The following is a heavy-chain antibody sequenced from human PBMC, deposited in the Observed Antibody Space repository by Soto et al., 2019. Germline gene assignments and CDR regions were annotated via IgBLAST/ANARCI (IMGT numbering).Heavy chain of an antibody. D-gene: IGHD3-22*01. V-gene: IGHV1-3*01. J-gene: IGHJ5*02. Sequence: QVQLVQSGAEVKKPGASVKVSCKASGYTFTSYAMHWVRQAPGQRLEWMGWINAGNGNTKYSQKFQGRVTITRDTSASTAYMELSSLRSEGTAVYYCARSRWLGDSSGYYYVGWFDPWGQGTLVTVSS. CDR1: GYTFTSYA. CDR3: ARSRWLGDSSGYYYVGWFDP. CDR2: INAGNGNT.